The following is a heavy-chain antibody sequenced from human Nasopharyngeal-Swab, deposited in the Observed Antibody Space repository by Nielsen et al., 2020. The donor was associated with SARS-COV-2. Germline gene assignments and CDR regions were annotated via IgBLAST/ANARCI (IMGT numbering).Heavy chain of an antibody. CDR3: AIGAAVGTLFHGMDV. Sequence: GESLKISSATSGYRFTDYWIAWVRQAPGKGLECMGTIFPGDSDTRYSPSFEGRVTISVDQSITTAYLHWTSLKASDTAKYYCAIGAAVGTLFHGMDVWGQGTMVTVSS. V-gene: IGHV5-51*01. CDR2: IFPGDSDT. CDR1: GYRFTDYW. D-gene: IGHD1-26*01. J-gene: IGHJ6*02.